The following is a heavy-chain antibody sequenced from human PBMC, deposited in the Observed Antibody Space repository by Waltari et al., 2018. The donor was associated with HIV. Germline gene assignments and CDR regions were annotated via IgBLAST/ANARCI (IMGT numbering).Heavy chain of an antibody. CDR2: IYYSGST. D-gene: IGHD6-19*01. V-gene: IGHV4-39*07. Sequence: QLQLQESGPGLVKPSETLSLTCTVSGGSISSSSYYCGCIRQPPGKGLEWIGSIYYSGSTYYNPSLKSRVTISVDTSKNQFSLKLSSVTAADTAVYYCATGAVAGKVDYWGQGTMVTVSS. J-gene: IGHJ4*02. CDR1: GGSISSSSYY. CDR3: ATGAVAGKVDY.